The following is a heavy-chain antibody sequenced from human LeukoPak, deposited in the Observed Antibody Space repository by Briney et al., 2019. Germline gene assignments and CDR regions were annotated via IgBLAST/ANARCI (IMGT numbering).Heavy chain of an antibody. Sequence: SETLSLTCAVSGVSISSYHWSWIRQPAGKGLEWIGRVHTSGTTNYNPSLKSRVTMSVDTSKNQLSLMLTSVTAADTAVYYCARDGLYSYGYSYSDYWGQGTLVTVSS. CDR3: ARDGLYSYGYSYSDY. V-gene: IGHV4-4*07. J-gene: IGHJ4*02. CDR1: GVSISSYH. CDR2: VHTSGTT. D-gene: IGHD5-18*01.